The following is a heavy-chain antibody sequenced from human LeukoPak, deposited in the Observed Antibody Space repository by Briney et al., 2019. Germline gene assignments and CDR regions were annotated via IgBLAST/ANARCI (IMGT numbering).Heavy chain of an antibody. CDR3: AREGALNYDILTGYYLRYFDY. D-gene: IGHD3-9*01. CDR1: GGSISSYD. CDR2: IYYSGST. V-gene: IGHV4-59*01. J-gene: IGHJ4*02. Sequence: SETLSLTCTVSGGSISSYDWSWIRQPPGKGLEWIGYIYYSGSTNYNPSLKSRVTISVDTSKNQFSLKLSSVTAADTAVYYCAREGALNYDILTGYYLRYFDYWGQGTLVTVSS.